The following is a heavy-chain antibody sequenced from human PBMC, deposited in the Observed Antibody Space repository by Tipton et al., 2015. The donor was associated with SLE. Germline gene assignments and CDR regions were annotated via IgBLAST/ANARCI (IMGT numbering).Heavy chain of an antibody. CDR1: GGSFSGYY. J-gene: IGHJ5*02. D-gene: IGHD5-12*01. CDR2: INHSGST. CDR3: ARDPRGYSGSFP. V-gene: IGHV4-34*01. Sequence: LRLSCTVYGGSFSGYYWSWIRQPPGKGLEWIGEINHSGSTNYNPSLKSRVTISVDTSKNQFSLKLSSVTAADTAVYYCARDPRGYSGSFPWGQGTLVTVSS.